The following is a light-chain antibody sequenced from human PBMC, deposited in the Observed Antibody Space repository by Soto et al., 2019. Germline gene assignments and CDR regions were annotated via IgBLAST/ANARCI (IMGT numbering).Light chain of an antibody. J-gene: IGKJ1*01. Sequence: AIRMTQSPSSFSASTGDRVSITCRATQGIGTYLSWYQQIPGKAPKLLIYDASTLHTGVPSRFSGSGSGTDFTLTISYLQSEDFGTYYCQQFYNYPRTFGQGTKVDIK. CDR1: QGIGTY. CDR3: QQFYNYPRT. V-gene: IGKV1-8*01. CDR2: DAS.